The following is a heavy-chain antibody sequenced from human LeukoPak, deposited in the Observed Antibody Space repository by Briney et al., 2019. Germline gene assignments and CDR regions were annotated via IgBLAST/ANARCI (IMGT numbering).Heavy chain of an antibody. Sequence: ASVKVSCNASGYTFTGYYMHWVRQAPGQGLEWMGWINPNSGGTNYAQKFQGRVTMTRDTSIGTAYMELSRLRSDDTAVYYCARDRYYDSSGYYYLAFYMDVWGKGTTVTVSS. CDR1: GYTFTGYY. D-gene: IGHD3-22*01. V-gene: IGHV1-2*02. CDR3: ARDRYYDSSGYYYLAFYMDV. CDR2: INPNSGGT. J-gene: IGHJ6*03.